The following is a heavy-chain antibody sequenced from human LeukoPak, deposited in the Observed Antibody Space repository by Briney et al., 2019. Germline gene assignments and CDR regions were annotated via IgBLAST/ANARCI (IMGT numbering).Heavy chain of an antibody. CDR3: AKDGVMFASLIYWYMDV. Sequence: GGSLRLSCEASGFTFSSYWMSWVRQAPGKGLEWVANIKQDGSEKYYVDSVKGRFTISRDNAKNSLYLQMNSLRIEDTAVFYCAKDGVMFASLIYWYMDVWGRGTTVTVSS. V-gene: IGHV3-7*01. CDR2: IKQDGSEK. CDR1: GFTFSSYW. D-gene: IGHD3-10*02. J-gene: IGHJ6*03.